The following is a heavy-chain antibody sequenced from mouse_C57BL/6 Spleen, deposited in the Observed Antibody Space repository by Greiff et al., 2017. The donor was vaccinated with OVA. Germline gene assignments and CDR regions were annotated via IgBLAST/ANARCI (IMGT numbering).Heavy chain of an antibody. D-gene: IGHD1-1*01. Sequence: EVQLQQSGPELVKPGASVKISCKASGYTFTDYYMNWVKQSHGKSLEWIGDINPNNGGTSYNQKFKGKATLTVDKSYSNAYMVLRRLTSEDSAVYYCARPHYYGSSLGYFDVWGTGTTVTVSS. V-gene: IGHV1-26*01. CDR3: ARPHYYGSSLGYFDV. CDR2: INPNNGGT. CDR1: GYTFTDYY. J-gene: IGHJ1*03.